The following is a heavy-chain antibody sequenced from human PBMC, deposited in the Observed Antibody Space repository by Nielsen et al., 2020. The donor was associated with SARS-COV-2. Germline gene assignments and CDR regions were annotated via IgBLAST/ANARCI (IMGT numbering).Heavy chain of an antibody. CDR2: ISFDGSDE. CDR3: ARDQITMVRGVIDY. D-gene: IGHD3-10*01. J-gene: IGHJ4*02. Sequence: GESLKISCEASGFTFSTYAMHWVRQAPGKGLEWVAVISFDGSDEYSADSVRGRFTISRDNAKNSLYLQMDSLRAEDTAVYYCARDQITMVRGVIDYWGQGTLVAVSS. V-gene: IGHV3-30-3*01. CDR1: GFTFSTYA.